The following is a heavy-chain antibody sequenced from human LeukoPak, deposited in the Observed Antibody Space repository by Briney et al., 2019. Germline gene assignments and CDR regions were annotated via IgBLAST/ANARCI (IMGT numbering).Heavy chain of an antibody. CDR3: ANDYYDSSGQLLD. CDR1: GFTFSSYG. J-gene: IGHJ4*02. V-gene: IGHV3-30*02. D-gene: IGHD3-22*01. Sequence: GGSLRLSCAASGFTFSSYGMHWVRQAPGKGLEWVAFIRYDGSNKYYADSVKGRFTISRDNSKNTLYLQMNSLRAEDTAVYYCANDYYDSSGQLLDWGQGTLVTVSS. CDR2: IRYDGSNK.